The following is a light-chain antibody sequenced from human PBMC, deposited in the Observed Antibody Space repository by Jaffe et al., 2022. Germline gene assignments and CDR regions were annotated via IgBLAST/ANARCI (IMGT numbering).Light chain of an antibody. CDR3: HQYNSYPLT. V-gene: IGKV1-5*03. CDR1: QSVSEY. J-gene: IGKJ4*01. Sequence: DIQMTQSPSTVSASVGDRVTITCRASQSVSEYLAWYQQKPGKAPKLLIYRASSLQSGVPSRFSGSGSGTEFTLTISSLQPDDFATYYCHQYNSYPLTFGEGTKVDIK. CDR2: RAS.